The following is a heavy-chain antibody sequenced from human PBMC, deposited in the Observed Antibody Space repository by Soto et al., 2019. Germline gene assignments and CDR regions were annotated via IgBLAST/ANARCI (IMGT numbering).Heavy chain of an antibody. D-gene: IGHD2-2*02. CDR2: INAGNGNT. Sequence: ASVKVSCKASGYTLTSYAMHWVHQAPGQRLEWMGWINAGNGNTKYSQKFQGRVTITRDTSASTAYMELSSLRSEDTAVYYCARSDPLGYCSSTSCYIFDYWGQGTLVTVSS. J-gene: IGHJ4*02. CDR3: ARSDPLGYCSSTSCYIFDY. V-gene: IGHV1-3*01. CDR1: GYTLTSYA.